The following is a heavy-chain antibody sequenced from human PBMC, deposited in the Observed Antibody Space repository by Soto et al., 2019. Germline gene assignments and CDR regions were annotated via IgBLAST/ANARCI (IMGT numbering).Heavy chain of an antibody. J-gene: IGHJ6*03. CDR3: AKDYETYYYYMDV. CDR1: GFTFSSYG. V-gene: IGHV3-30*18. Sequence: QVQLVESGEGVVQPGRSLRLSCAASGFTFSSYGMHWVRQAPGKGLEWVAVISYDGSNKYYADSVKGRFTISRDNSKNTLYLQMNSLRAEDTAVYYCAKDYETYYYYMDVWGKGTTVTVSS. CDR2: ISYDGSNK. D-gene: IGHD5-12*01.